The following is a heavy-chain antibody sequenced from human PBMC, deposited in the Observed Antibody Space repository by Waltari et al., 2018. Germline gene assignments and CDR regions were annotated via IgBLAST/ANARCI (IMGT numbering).Heavy chain of an antibody. Sequence: QVQLQQWGAGLLKPSETLSLTCAVYGGSFSGYYWSWHRHPPGKGLELIGEINHSGSTNYNPSLKSRVTISVDTSKNQFSLKLSSVTAADTAVYYCARGAFEIYDFWSGYRPYYFDYWGQGTLVTVSS. CDR3: ARGAFEIYDFWSGYRPYYFDY. CDR1: GGSFSGYY. J-gene: IGHJ4*02. CDR2: INHSGST. V-gene: IGHV4-34*01. D-gene: IGHD3-3*01.